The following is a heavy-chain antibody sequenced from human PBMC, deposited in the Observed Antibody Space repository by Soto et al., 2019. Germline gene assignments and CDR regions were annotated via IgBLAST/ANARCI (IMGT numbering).Heavy chain of an antibody. Sequence: SVKVSCRACGGTFSSYAISWVRQALGQGLEWMGGIHPSFGTANYAQKFQGRVTITADKSTSTAYMELSSLRSEDTGVYYSARGVGWLRVVWFDHWGHGTLVTVSS. V-gene: IGHV1-69*06. J-gene: IGHJ5*02. CDR1: GGTFSSYA. D-gene: IGHD5-12*01. CDR2: IHPSFGTA. CDR3: ARGVGWLRVVWFDH.